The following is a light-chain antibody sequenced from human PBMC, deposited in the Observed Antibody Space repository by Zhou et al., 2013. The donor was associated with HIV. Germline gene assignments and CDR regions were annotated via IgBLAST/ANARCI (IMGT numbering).Light chain of an antibody. V-gene: IGKV1-5*03. CDR1: QGISTW. CDR3: QQYSSYWT. CDR2: KAS. J-gene: IGKJ1*01. Sequence: DIQMTQFPSTLSASVGDRVTITCRASQGISTWLAWYQQKPGQAPNLLIYKASSLQSGVPSRFSGSGSGTEFTLTISSLQPDDFATYYCQQYSSYWTFGQGTKVEI.